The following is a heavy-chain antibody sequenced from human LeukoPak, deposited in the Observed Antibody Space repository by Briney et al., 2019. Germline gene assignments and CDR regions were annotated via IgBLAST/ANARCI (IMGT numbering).Heavy chain of an antibody. CDR3: ARQGDYEGENWFDP. J-gene: IGHJ5*02. D-gene: IGHD4-17*01. CDR2: IIPIFGTA. V-gene: IGHV1-69*05. Sequence: SVKVSCKASGGTFSSYAISWVRQAPGQGLEWMGRIIPIFGTANYAQKFQGRVTITTHESKSTAYMELSSLRSEDTAVYYCARQGDYEGENWFDPWGQGTLVTVSS. CDR1: GGTFSSYA.